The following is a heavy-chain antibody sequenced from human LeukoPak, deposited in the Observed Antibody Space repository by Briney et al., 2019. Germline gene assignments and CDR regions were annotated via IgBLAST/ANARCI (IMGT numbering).Heavy chain of an antibody. D-gene: IGHD3-10*01. CDR2: FDPEDGET. CDR3: ATGTYYYGSGSYEGGY. CDR1: GYTLTELS. V-gene: IGHV1-24*01. Sequence: ASVKVSCKVSGYTLTELSMHWVRQAPGKGLEWMGGFDPEDGETIYAQKFQGRVTMTEDTSTDTAYMELSSLRSEDTAVYYCATGTYYYGSGSYEGGYWGQGTLVTVSS. J-gene: IGHJ4*02.